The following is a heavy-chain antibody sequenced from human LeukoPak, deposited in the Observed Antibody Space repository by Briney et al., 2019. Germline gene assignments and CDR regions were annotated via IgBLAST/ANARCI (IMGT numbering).Heavy chain of an antibody. CDR3: ATSGWYLLPGIY. J-gene: IGHJ4*02. CDR2: INHSGST. V-gene: IGHV4-34*01. D-gene: IGHD6-19*01. Sequence: SETLSLTCAVYGGSFSGYYWSWIRQPPGKGLEWIGEINHSGSTNYNPSLKSRVTISVDTSKNQFSLKLSSVTAADTAVYYCATSGWYLLPGIYWGQGTLVTVSS. CDR1: GGSFSGYY.